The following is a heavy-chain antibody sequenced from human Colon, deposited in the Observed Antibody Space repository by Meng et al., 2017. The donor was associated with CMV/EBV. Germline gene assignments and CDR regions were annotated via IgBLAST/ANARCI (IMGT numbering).Heavy chain of an antibody. V-gene: IGHV3-74*03. CDR1: GFTFSSYW. CDR2: INRDATTT. CDR3: ARAYDE. Sequence: EGQLVESGGGLVQPGGSLRLSCEASGFTFSSYWMHWVRQAPGKGLVWVSGINRDATTTMYADSVKGRFTISRDNAKNTLYLQMNGLRAEDTAVYYCARAYDEWGRGTLSPSPQ. J-gene: IGHJ4*02.